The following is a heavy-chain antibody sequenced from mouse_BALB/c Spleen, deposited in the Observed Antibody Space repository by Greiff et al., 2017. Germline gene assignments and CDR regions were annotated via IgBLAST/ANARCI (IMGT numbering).Heavy chain of an antibody. CDR2: ISSGGSYT. J-gene: IGHJ2*01. CDR1: GFTFSSYG. D-gene: IGHD1-1*01. V-gene: IGHV5-6*01. Sequence: EVKLVESGGDLVKPGGSLKLSCAASGFTFSSYGMSWVRQTPDKRLEWVATISSGGSYTYYPDSVKGRFTISRDNAKNTLYLQMSSLKSEDTAMYYCARQGSSTPKYYFDYWGQGTTLTVSS. CDR3: ARQGSSTPKYYFDY.